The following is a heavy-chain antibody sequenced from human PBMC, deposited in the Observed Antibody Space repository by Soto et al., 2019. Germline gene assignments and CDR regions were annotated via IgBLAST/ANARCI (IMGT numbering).Heavy chain of an antibody. CDR3: AREGGDGYNYYFGY. J-gene: IGHJ4*02. Sequence: QVQLVESGGGVVQPGRSLRLSCAASGFTFSSYAMHWVRQAPGKGLEWVAVISYDGSNKYYADSVKGRFTISRDNSKNTLYLQMNSLRAEDTAVYYCAREGGDGYNYYFGYWGQGTLVTVSS. CDR1: GFTFSSYA. D-gene: IGHD5-12*01. V-gene: IGHV3-30-3*01. CDR2: ISYDGSNK.